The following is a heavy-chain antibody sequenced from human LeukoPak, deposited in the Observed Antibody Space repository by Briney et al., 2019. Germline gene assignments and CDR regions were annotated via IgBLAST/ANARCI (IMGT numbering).Heavy chain of an antibody. Sequence: GGSLRLSCAASWFTVITNDMTWVRQAPGKGLEWGSVLYSDGNTKYADSVQGRFTISRDNSKNTLYLEMNSPSPDDTAVYYCARGVEPLAANTLAYWGQGTLVTVSS. D-gene: IGHD1-14*01. CDR2: LYSDGNT. CDR1: WFTVITND. J-gene: IGHJ4*02. CDR3: ARGVEPLAANTLAY. V-gene: IGHV3-53*01.